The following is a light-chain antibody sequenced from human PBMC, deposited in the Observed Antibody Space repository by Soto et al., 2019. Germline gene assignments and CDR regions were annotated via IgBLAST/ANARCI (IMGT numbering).Light chain of an antibody. V-gene: IGLV2-11*01. CDR2: DVT. CDR1: GNDVGAYNY. J-gene: IGLJ1*01. CDR3: CSYAGGYIYL. Sequence: QSALTQPRSVSGSPGQSVTISCTGTGNDVGAYNYVSWYQEHPGSPPKLMIYDVTKWPSGVPERFSGSKSGNTASLTISVLQAEDEADYFCCSYAGGYIYLFGTGTKLTVL.